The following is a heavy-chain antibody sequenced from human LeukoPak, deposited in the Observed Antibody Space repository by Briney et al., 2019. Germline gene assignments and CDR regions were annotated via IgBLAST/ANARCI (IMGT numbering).Heavy chain of an antibody. J-gene: IGHJ4*02. Sequence: SETLSLTCTVSGGSIGGSSFYWGWVRPPPGTGLEWSGSIYYSRSPYYNPSLKGPLTMSVDTSNHHFSLKLSSVTAADTAVYYCARTRPPSKYDDSRGYGYWGQGTLVTVSS. CDR3: ARTRPPSKYDDSRGYGY. CDR1: GGSIGGSSFY. V-gene: IGHV4-39*02. CDR2: IYYSRSP. D-gene: IGHD3-22*01.